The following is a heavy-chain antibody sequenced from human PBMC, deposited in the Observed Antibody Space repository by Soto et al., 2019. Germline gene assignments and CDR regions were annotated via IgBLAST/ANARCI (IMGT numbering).Heavy chain of an antibody. CDR2: IYYSGST. V-gene: IGHV4-39*01. CDR1: GGSISSSSYY. Sequence: SETLSLTCTVSGGSISSSSYYWGWIRQPPGKGLEWIGSIYYSGSTYYNPSLKSRVTISVDTSKNQFSLKLSSVTAADTAVYYCARTDYYGDYLLDPWGQGTLVTVSS. D-gene: IGHD4-17*01. J-gene: IGHJ5*02. CDR3: ARTDYYGDYLLDP.